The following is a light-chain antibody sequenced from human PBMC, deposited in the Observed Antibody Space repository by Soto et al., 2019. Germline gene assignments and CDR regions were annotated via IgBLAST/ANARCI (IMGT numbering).Light chain of an antibody. V-gene: IGKV1-8*01. CDR3: QQSYDTPWT. CDR1: QGISSY. Sequence: AIRMTQSPSSFSASTVDRVTITCRASQGISSYLAWYQQKPGKAPKLLVYAATSLESGVPSRFSGSGSGTYFTLTISSLQPEDFATYHCQQSYDTPWTFGQGTKVDIK. CDR2: AAT. J-gene: IGKJ1*01.